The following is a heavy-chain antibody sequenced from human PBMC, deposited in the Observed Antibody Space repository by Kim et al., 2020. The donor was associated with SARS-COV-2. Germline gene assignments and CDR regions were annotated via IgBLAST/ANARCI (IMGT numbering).Heavy chain of an antibody. CDR3: AKAPTDYDGSGNLAFDY. J-gene: IGHJ4*02. V-gene: IGHV3-23*01. Sequence: GRFTISRDNAQNRLALQMDSMTAEDTAIYYCAKAPTDYDGSGNLAFDYWGQGTLVTVSS. D-gene: IGHD3-10*01.